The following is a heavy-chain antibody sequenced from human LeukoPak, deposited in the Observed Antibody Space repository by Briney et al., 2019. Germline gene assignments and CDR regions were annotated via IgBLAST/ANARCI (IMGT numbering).Heavy chain of an antibody. V-gene: IGHV4-59*01. J-gene: IGHJ5*02. CDR1: GGSISSYY. CDR3: ARVDSYGEIWFDP. CDR2: ISYSGST. D-gene: IGHD5-18*01. Sequence: PSETLSLPCTVSGGSISSYYWSWIRQPPGKGLEWIGYISYSGSTNYNPSLKSRVTILVKQSQNQFSLKMSSVTAADTAVYYCARVDSYGEIWFDPWGHGTLVTVSS.